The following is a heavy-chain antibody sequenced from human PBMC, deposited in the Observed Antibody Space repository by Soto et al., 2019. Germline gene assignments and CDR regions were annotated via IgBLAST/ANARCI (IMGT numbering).Heavy chain of an antibody. CDR3: ARQRRTVTTAPRYDIYTEFDY. Sequence: QVQLQESGPGLVKPSQTLSLTCTVSGGSISSGGYYWSWIRQHPGKGLERIGYIYYSGSTYYNPSLKSRVTISVDTSKNQFSLKLSSVTAADTAVYYCARQRRTVTTAPRYDIYTEFDYWGQGTLVTVSS. D-gene: IGHD4-17*01. CDR2: IYYSGST. CDR1: GGSISSGGYY. J-gene: IGHJ4*02. V-gene: IGHV4-31*03.